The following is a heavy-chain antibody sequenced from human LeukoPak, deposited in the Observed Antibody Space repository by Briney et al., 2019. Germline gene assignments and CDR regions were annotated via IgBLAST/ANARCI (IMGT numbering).Heavy chain of an antibody. D-gene: IGHD2-2*01. Sequence: GGSLRLSCAASGFTFSSYEMNWVRQAPGKGLEWVSSTSSSSSYIYYADSVKGRFTLFRDNAKNSLYLQMNSQRAEDTAVYYCARVLDSSSSRYQAFPYWGQGTLVTVSS. CDR2: TSSSSSYI. CDR1: GFTFSSYE. V-gene: IGHV3-21*01. CDR3: ARVLDSSSSRYQAFPY. J-gene: IGHJ4*02.